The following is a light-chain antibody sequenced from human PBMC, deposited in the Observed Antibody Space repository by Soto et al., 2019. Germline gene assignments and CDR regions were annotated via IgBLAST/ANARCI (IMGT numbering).Light chain of an antibody. CDR2: RDS. J-gene: IGLJ3*02. CDR1: NIGSKN. V-gene: IGLV3-9*01. Sequence: SYELTQPLSVSVALGQTARITCGGNNIGSKNVHWYQQKPGQAPVLVIYRDSNRPSGIPERFSGSNSGNTATLTISRAQAGDEADYYGQVWDSSTARVFGGGTQLTVL. CDR3: QVWDSSTARV.